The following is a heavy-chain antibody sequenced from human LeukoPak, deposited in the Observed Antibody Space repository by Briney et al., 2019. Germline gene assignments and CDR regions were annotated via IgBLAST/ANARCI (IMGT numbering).Heavy chain of an antibody. CDR1: GYTFTSYD. D-gene: IGHD2-2*01. Sequence: GASVKVCCKASGYTFTSYDINWERQATGQGLEWMGWMNPNSGNTAYAQKFQGRVTMTRNTSITTAYMELSSLRSEDTAVYYCARGPLSTVSSASYNMDVWRQGTTVTVSS. CDR3: ARGPLSTVSSASYNMDV. J-gene: IGHJ6*02. CDR2: MNPNSGNT. V-gene: IGHV1-8*01.